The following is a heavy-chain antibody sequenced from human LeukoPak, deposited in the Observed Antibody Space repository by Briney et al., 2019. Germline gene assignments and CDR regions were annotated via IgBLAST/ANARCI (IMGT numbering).Heavy chain of an antibody. CDR1: GFTFNSCW. Sequence: GSLRLSCAASGFTFNSCWKHWVRQAPGEGLVWVSRIDEDGKTIDYADSVKGRFTISRDNAKDTLYLQMSSLRDEDTAVYYCVSDLCGGDDQWGRGTLVTVSS. CDR3: VSDLCGGDDQ. CDR2: IDEDGKTI. V-gene: IGHV3-74*01. D-gene: IGHD3-3*01. J-gene: IGHJ5*02.